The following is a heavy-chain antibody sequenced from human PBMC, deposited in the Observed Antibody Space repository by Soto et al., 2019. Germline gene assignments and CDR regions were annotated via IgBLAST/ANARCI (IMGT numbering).Heavy chain of an antibody. Sequence: EVQLVESGGGLVQPGGSLKVSCAASGFTFSGSAMHWVRQASGKGLEWVGRVRRKANSYATAYAASVQGRFAISRDDSKTTAYLQMNNLQTEDTAVYYCMRRTQYDSSGYFANWDQGTLVTVST. CDR3: MRRTQYDSSGYFAN. V-gene: IGHV3-73*02. CDR2: VRRKANSYAT. J-gene: IGHJ4*02. CDR1: GFTFSGSA. D-gene: IGHD3-22*01.